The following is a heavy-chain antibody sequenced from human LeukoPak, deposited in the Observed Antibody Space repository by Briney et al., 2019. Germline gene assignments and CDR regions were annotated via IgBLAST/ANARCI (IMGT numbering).Heavy chain of an antibody. J-gene: IGHJ4*02. CDR2: INSDASSA. CDR1: GFAFSNFW. V-gene: IGHV3-74*01. D-gene: IGHD3-10*01. Sequence: GGSLRLSCAASGFAFSNFWMHWVRQAPGKGLVWVSLINSDASSARYADSVKGRFTISRDNSKNTLYLQMNSLRPEDTAIYYCARLFESGTYNNFFHYWGQGTLVTVSS. CDR3: ARLFESGTYNNFFHY.